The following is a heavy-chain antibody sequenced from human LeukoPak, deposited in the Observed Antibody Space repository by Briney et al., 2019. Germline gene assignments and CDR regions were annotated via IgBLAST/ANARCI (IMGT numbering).Heavy chain of an antibody. CDR1: GGSISSYY. D-gene: IGHD3-3*01. CDR2: IYTSRST. J-gene: IGHJ6*03. Sequence: PSETLSLTCTVSGGSISSYYWSWIRQPAGKGLEWIGRIYTSRSTNYNPSLKSRVTMSVDTSKYQFSLKLSSVTAADTAVYYCAREDRDFWSGYSYYYYMDVWGKGTTVTVSS. V-gene: IGHV4-4*07. CDR3: AREDRDFWSGYSYYYYMDV.